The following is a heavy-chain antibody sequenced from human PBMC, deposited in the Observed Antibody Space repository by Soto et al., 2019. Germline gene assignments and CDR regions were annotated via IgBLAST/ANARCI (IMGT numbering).Heavy chain of an antibody. D-gene: IGHD3-3*01. V-gene: IGHV4-59*01. J-gene: IGHJ4*02. CDR1: GCSISSYY. Sequence: PXETLSLTCTVSGCSISSYYWSWIRQPPGKGLEWIGYIYYSGSTNYNPSLKSRVTISVDTSKNQFSLKLSSVTAADTAVYYCARDPVGGYFDSWGQGTLVTVSS. CDR3: ARDPVGGYFDS. CDR2: IYYSGST.